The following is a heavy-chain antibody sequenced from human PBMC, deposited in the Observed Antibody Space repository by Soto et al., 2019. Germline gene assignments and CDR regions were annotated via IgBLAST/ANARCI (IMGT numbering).Heavy chain of an antibody. D-gene: IGHD3-22*01. V-gene: IGHV3-23*01. J-gene: IGHJ4*02. CDR2: ISGSGGST. CDR3: AKERSYYDSSGLARHFDY. CDR1: GFTFSSYA. Sequence: GGSLRLSCAASGFTFSSYAMSWVRQAPGKGLEWVSAISGSGGSTYYADSVKGRFTISRDNSKNTLYLQMNSLRAEDTAVYYCAKERSYYDSSGLARHFDYWGQGTLVTVSS.